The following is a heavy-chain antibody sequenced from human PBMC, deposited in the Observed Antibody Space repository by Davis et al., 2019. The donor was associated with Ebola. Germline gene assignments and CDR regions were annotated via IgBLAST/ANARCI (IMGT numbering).Heavy chain of an antibody. D-gene: IGHD1-1*01. J-gene: IGHJ4*02. V-gene: IGHV1-18*01. CDR3: ARAQFPTTSDH. CDR2: ISAYNGNT. CDR1: GYTFTSYG. Sequence: AASVKVSCKASGYTFTSYGISWVRQAPGQGLEWMGWISAYNGNTNYAQKLQGRVTMTTDTSTSTAYMEVGILRSDDTAVYYCARAQFPTTSDHWGQGTLVTVSS.